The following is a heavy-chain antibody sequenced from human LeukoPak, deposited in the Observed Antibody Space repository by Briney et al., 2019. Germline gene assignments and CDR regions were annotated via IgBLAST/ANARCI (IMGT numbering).Heavy chain of an antibody. CDR2: ISYDGSNK. Sequence: GGSLRLSCAASGFTFSSYGMHWVRQAPGKGLEWVAVISYDGSNKYYADSEKGRFTISRDNSKNTLYLQMNSLRAEDTAVYYCAKGFSYYYDSGYDPDSYWGQGTLVTVSS. V-gene: IGHV3-30*18. J-gene: IGHJ4*02. CDR3: AKGFSYYYDSGYDPDSY. D-gene: IGHD3-22*01. CDR1: GFTFSSYG.